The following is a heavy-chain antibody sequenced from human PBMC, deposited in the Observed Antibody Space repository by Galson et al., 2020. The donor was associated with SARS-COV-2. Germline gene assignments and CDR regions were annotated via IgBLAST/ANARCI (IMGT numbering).Heavy chain of an antibody. V-gene: IGHV3-30*18. J-gene: IGHJ1*01. CDR2: ISYDGSNT. CDR1: GFTFSSYG. Sequence: GGSLRLTCAASGFTFSSYGMHWVRQAPGKGLEWVALISYDGSNTYYADSVKGRFTISRDNSKNTLYLQMNSLRAEDTAVYYCAKDADYGDYESLQEEYFQHWGQGTLVTVSS. D-gene: IGHD4-17*01. CDR3: AKDADYGDYESLQEEYFQH.